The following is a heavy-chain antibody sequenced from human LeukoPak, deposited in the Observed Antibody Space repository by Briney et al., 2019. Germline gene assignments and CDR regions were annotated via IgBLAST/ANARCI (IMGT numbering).Heavy chain of an antibody. CDR2: FNWNTGNI. J-gene: IGHJ4*02. Sequence: GGSLRLSCAASGFTFDDYAVHWVRQVPGKGLEWVSGFNWNTGNIDYADSVKGRFTISRDNAKNSLYLQMNSLRTEDTASYYCAKVHCSSADCFTGGFDCWGQGTLVIVSS. V-gene: IGHV3-9*01. D-gene: IGHD2-2*02. CDR3: AKVHCSSADCFTGGFDC. CDR1: GFTFDDYA.